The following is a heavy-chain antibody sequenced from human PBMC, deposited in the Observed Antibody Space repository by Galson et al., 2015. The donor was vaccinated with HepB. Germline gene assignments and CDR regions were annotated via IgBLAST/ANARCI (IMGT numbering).Heavy chain of an antibody. Sequence: SVKVSCKASGYTFTDYYIQWVRQAPGQGLEWMGWIAPNSGDTNYAQKFQGRVTMTRDTSISTAYMDLSGLTSDDTAVFYCARDDGYNNGWGYWGLGTLVTVSS. J-gene: IGHJ4*02. V-gene: IGHV1-2*02. D-gene: IGHD6-19*01. CDR1: GYTFTDYY. CDR3: ARDDGYNNGWGY. CDR2: IAPNSGDT.